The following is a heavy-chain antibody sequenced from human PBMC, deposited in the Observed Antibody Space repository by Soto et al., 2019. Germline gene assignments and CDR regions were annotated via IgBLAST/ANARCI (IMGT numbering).Heavy chain of an antibody. CDR1: GGSISSYY. CDR2: IYYSGST. Sequence: SETLSLTCTVSGGSISSYYWSWIRQPPGKGLEWIGYIYYSGSTNYNPSLKSRVTISVDTSKNQFSLKLSSVTAADTAVYYCARDNGLAAGYSSSSGMDVWGKGTTVTVSS. V-gene: IGHV4-59*01. D-gene: IGHD6-13*01. J-gene: IGHJ6*03. CDR3: ARDNGLAAGYSSSSGMDV.